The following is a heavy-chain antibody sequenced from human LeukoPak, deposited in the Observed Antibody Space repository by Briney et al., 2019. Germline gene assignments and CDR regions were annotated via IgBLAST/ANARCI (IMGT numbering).Heavy chain of an antibody. Sequence: GGSLRLSCAASGFSFSSYGMSWVRQAPGKGLEWVSAISGSGGSTYYADSVKGRFTISRDNSKNTLYLQMNSLRAEDTAVYYCAKDLMVGASYFDYWGQGTLVTVSS. J-gene: IGHJ4*02. D-gene: IGHD1-26*01. CDR1: GFSFSSYG. V-gene: IGHV3-23*01. CDR2: ISGSGGST. CDR3: AKDLMVGASYFDY.